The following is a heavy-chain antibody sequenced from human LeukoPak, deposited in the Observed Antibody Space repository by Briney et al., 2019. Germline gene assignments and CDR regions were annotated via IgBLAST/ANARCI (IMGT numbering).Heavy chain of an antibody. D-gene: IGHD4-17*01. CDR1: GGSISSGGYY. V-gene: IGHV4-31*03. CDR3: ARTTTVTAYYFDS. Sequence: KPSETLSLTCTVSGGSISSGGYYWSWIRQHPGKGLEWIGYIYHSGFTYDNPSLKSRLAISVDTSKNQFSLKLNSVTVADTAVYYCARTTTVTAYYFDSWGQGILVTVSS. J-gene: IGHJ4*02. CDR2: IYHSGFT.